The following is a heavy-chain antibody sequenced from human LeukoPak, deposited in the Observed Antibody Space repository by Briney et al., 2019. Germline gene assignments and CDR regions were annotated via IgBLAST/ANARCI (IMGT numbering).Heavy chain of an antibody. J-gene: IGHJ4*02. CDR1: GFTFSSYA. Sequence: PGGSLRLSYAASGFTFSSYAMSWVRQAPGKGLEWVSAISGSGGSTYYADSVKGRFTISRDNSKNTLYLQMNSLRAEDTAVYYCAKLIVGATLEDYWGQGTLVTVSS. D-gene: IGHD1-26*01. V-gene: IGHV3-23*01. CDR3: AKLIVGATLEDY. CDR2: ISGSGGST.